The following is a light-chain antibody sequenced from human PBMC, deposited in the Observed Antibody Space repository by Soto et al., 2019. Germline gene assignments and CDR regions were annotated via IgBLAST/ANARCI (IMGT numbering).Light chain of an antibody. J-gene: IGKJ1*01. CDR2: WAS. Sequence: DIVITQSPYSLAVCLADRATINCKSSQSVLYSSNNKNYLAWYQQKPGQPPKLLIYWASTRESGVPDRFSGSGSGTDFTLTISSLQAEDVAVYYCQQYYSTLWTFGQGTKVDIK. CDR1: QSVLYSSNNKNY. V-gene: IGKV4-1*01. CDR3: QQYYSTLWT.